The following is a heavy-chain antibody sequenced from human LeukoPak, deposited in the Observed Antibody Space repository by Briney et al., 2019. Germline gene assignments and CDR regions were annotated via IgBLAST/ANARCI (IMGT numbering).Heavy chain of an antibody. CDR2: FDPEDGET. Sequence: ASVTVSCKVSGYTLTELSMHWVRQAPGKGLEWMGGFDPEDGETIYAQKFQGRVTMTEDTSTDTAYMELSSLRSEDTAVYYCATGKWELLDPYYFDYWGQGTLVTVSS. D-gene: IGHD1-26*01. CDR1: GYTLTELS. CDR3: ATGKWELLDPYYFDY. V-gene: IGHV1-24*01. J-gene: IGHJ4*02.